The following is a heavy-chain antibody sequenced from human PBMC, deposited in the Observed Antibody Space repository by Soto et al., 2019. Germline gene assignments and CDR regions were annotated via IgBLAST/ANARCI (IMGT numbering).Heavy chain of an antibody. V-gene: IGHV1-46*01. CDR2: INPSGDTT. J-gene: IGHJ4*02. Sequence: GASVKVSCKASGYSFTTHYMHWVRQAPGQGLEWLGIINPSGDTTSYAQKFQGRVTLTSDSSTNTLYMQVSSRRSEDTAVYYCVRRHGSSGWYYFDYWGQGTLVTVSS. D-gene: IGHD6-19*01. CDR3: VRRHGSSGWYYFDY. CDR1: GYSFTTHY.